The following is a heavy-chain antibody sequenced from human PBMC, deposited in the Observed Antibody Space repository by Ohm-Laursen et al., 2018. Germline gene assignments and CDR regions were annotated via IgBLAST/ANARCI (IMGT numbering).Heavy chain of an antibody. D-gene: IGHD3-16*01. CDR1: GYTFTGYY. J-gene: IGHJ4*02. Sequence: ASVKVSCKASGYTFTGYYIHWVRQATGQGLEWLGWMSPNSGDTGYAQKFQDRVTLTSNTSISTAYMELSSLESEDTAIYYCARADVRRLDYWGQGTLVTVSS. V-gene: IGHV1-8*02. CDR2: MSPNSGDT. CDR3: ARADVRRLDY.